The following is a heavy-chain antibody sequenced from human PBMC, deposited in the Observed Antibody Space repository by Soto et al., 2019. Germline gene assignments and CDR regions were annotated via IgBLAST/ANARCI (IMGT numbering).Heavy chain of an antibody. CDR2: INHSGST. V-gene: IGHV4-34*01. J-gene: IGHJ4*02. D-gene: IGHD6-13*01. CDR3: ARLGYSSSWYYNY. Sequence: SETLSLTCAFYGLSFSGYYWILIRQPPGKGLEWIGEINHSGSTNYNPSLKSRVTISVDTSKNQFSLKLSSVTAADTAVYYCARLGYSSSWYYNYWGQGTLVTVSS. CDR1: GLSFSGYY.